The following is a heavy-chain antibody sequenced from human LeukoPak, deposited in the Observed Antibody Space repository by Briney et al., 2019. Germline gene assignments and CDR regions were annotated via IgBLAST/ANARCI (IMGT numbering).Heavy chain of an antibody. D-gene: IGHD6-19*01. Sequence: GGSLRLSCAASGFTLSSYWMSWVRQAPGKGLEWVANIKQDGSEKYYVDSVKGRFTISRDNAKNSLYLQMNSLRAEDTAVYYCARDLVGYSSVGYFDYWGQGTLVTVSS. V-gene: IGHV3-7*01. CDR3: ARDLVGYSSVGYFDY. CDR2: IKQDGSEK. CDR1: GFTLSSYW. J-gene: IGHJ4*02.